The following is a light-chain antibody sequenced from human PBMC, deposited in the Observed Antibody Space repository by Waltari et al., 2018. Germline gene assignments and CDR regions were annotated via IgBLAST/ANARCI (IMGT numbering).Light chain of an antibody. Sequence: DIQMTQSPSSLSASIGHTITVTRRASQHLRTYLNWYPQKPEKAPKLLIFGASSLPRGVPSRFSGSASGTEFTLTITNLQPDDFATYFCQQSFSSPWTFGQGTTV. CDR1: QHLRTY. CDR3: QQSFSSPWT. CDR2: GAS. J-gene: IGKJ1*01. V-gene: IGKV1-39*01.